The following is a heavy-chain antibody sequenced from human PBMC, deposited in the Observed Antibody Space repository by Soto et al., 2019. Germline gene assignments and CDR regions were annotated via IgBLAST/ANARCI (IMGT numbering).Heavy chain of an antibody. CDR3: ARAQGSSTSLEIYYYYYYGMDV. Sequence: QVQLVQSGAEVKKPGSSVKVSCKASGGTFGSYAISWVRQAPGQGLEWMGGIIPIPGTANYAQKFQGRVTIAADESKSTDYMELSSLRSEDTAVYYCARAQGSSTSLEIYYYYYYGMDVWGQGTTFPVSS. D-gene: IGHD2-2*01. CDR1: GGTFGSYA. CDR2: IIPIPGTA. V-gene: IGHV1-69*01. J-gene: IGHJ6*02.